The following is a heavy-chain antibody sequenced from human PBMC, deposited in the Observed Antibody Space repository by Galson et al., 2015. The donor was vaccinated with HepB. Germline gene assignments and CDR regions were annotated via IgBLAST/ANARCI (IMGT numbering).Heavy chain of an antibody. J-gene: IGHJ4*02. CDR1: GFTFSSYA. CDR3: AKNREYSAGLGETASLRLGGYYFDY. CDR2: ISGSGGST. V-gene: IGHV3-23*01. Sequence: SLRLSCAASGFTFSSYAMSWVRQAPGKGLEWVSAISGSGGSTYYADSVKGRFTISRDNPKNTLYLQMNSLRAEDTAVYYCAKNREYSAGLGETASLRLGGYYFDYWGQGTLVTVSS. D-gene: IGHD3-16*01.